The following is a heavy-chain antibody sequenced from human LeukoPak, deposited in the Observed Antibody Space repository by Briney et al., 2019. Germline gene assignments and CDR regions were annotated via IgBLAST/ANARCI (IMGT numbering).Heavy chain of an antibody. V-gene: IGHV1-2*04. J-gene: IGHJ6*02. CDR2: INPNSGGT. D-gene: IGHD3-9*01. Sequence: ASVKVSCKASGYTFTGYYMHWVRQAPGQGLEWMGWINPNSGGTNYAQKFQGWVTMTRDTSISTAYMELSSLRSEDTAVYYCAAEASFDWSQAYGMDVWGQGTTVTVSS. CDR3: AAEASFDWSQAYGMDV. CDR1: GYTFTGYY.